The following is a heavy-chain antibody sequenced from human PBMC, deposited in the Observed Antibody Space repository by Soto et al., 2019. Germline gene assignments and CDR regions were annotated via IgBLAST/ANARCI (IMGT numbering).Heavy chain of an antibody. J-gene: IGHJ4*02. Sequence: QVQLLESGPGLVKPSETLSLTCTVSGASITTYYWNWIRQPAGKGMEWIGRMYHSGITNNNPSLNSRVPMSVDTSKSQFSLKLPSVTAADSAVYYCASDGGWQLRTPGFEFCGKGILVTVSS. D-gene: IGHD1-26*01. CDR3: ASDGGWQLRTPGFEF. V-gene: IGHV4-4*07. CDR1: GASITTYY. CDR2: MYHSGIT.